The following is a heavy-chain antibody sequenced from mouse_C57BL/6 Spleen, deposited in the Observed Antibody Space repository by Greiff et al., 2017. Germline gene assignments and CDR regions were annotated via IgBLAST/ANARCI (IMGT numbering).Heavy chain of an antibody. J-gene: IGHJ2*01. Sequence: EVQLVASGPGLVKPSQSLSLTCSVTGYSITSGYYWNWIRQFPGNKLEWMGYISYDGSNNYNPSLKNRISITRDTSKNQFLLKLNSVTTEDTATYYCARDTTVPLYFDYWGQGTTLTVSS. CDR1: GYSITSGYY. CDR3: ARDTTVPLYFDY. D-gene: IGHD1-1*01. CDR2: ISYDGSN. V-gene: IGHV3-6*01.